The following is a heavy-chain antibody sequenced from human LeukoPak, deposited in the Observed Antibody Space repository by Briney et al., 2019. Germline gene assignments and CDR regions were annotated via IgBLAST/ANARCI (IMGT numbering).Heavy chain of an antibody. CDR1: GGSIISYY. V-gene: IGHV4-59*01. Sequence: SETLSLTCTVSGGSIISYYWSWIRQPPGKGLEWIGYMYYSGSTNYNPSLKSRVTISVDTSKNQFSLKLSSVTAVDTAVYYCARAEVAGAFDIWGQGTMVTVSS. J-gene: IGHJ3*02. D-gene: IGHD5-12*01. CDR3: ARAEVAGAFDI. CDR2: MYYSGST.